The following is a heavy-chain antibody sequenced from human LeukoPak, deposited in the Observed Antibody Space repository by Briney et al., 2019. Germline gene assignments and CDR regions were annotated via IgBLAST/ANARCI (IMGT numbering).Heavy chain of an antibody. D-gene: IGHD3-16*01. J-gene: IGHJ4*02. CDR2: INHSGST. V-gene: IGHV4-34*01. CDR1: GGSFSGYY. Sequence: KSSETLSLTCAVYGGSFSGYYWSWIRQPPGKGLEWIGEINHSGSTNYNPSLKSRVTISVDTSKNQFSLKLSSVTAADTAVYYCARGRSMGEGDDPPPPSYFDYWGQGTLVTVSS. CDR3: ARGRSMGEGDDPPPPSYFDY.